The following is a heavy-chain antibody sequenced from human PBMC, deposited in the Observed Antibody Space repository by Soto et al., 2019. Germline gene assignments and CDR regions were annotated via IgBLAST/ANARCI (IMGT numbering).Heavy chain of an antibody. CDR3: ASHTGSSPEGRYYYGMDV. Sequence: QVQLVQSGAEVKKPGSSVKVSCKASGGTFSSYAISWVRQAPGQGLEWMGGSIPIFGTADYAQTFQGRVTITADESTSTAYMELSSLRSEDTAVYYCASHTGSSPEGRYYYGMDVWGQGTTVTVSS. CDR1: GGTFSSYA. D-gene: IGHD1-26*01. J-gene: IGHJ6*02. V-gene: IGHV1-69*12. CDR2: SIPIFGTA.